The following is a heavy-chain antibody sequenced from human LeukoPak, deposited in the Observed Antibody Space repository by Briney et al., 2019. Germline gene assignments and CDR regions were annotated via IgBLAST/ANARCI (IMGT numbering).Heavy chain of an antibody. D-gene: IGHD3-3*01. Sequence: GRSLRLSCAASGFTFSSYAMHWVRQAPGKGLEWVAVISYDGSNKYYADSVKGRFTISRDNSKNTLYLQMNSLRAEDTAVYYCARGIIGVALDAFDIWGQGTMVTVSS. CDR2: ISYDGSNK. V-gene: IGHV3-30-3*01. J-gene: IGHJ3*02. CDR1: GFTFSSYA. CDR3: ARGIIGVALDAFDI.